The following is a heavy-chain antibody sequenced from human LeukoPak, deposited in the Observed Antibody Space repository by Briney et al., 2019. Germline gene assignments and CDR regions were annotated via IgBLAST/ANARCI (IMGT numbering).Heavy chain of an antibody. D-gene: IGHD3-9*01. Sequence: ASVKVSCTASGYTFTSYGISWVRQAPGQGLEWMGWISAYNGNTNYAQKLQGRVTMTTDTSTSTAYMELRSLRSDDTAVYYCARALRYFDWLSKGMDVWGQGTTVTVSS. V-gene: IGHV1-18*01. CDR1: GYTFTSYG. CDR2: ISAYNGNT. J-gene: IGHJ6*02. CDR3: ARALRYFDWLSKGMDV.